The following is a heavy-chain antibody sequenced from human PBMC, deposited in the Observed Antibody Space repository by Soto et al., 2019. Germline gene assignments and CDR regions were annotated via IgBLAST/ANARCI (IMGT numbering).Heavy chain of an antibody. J-gene: IGHJ6*02. CDR1: GGSISSGDYY. CDR3: AREAGSVLEPAAGRFYGMDV. CDR2: IYYSGST. D-gene: IGHD2-2*01. Sequence: SETLSLTCTVSGGSISSGDYYWSWIRQPPGKGLEWIGYIYYSGSTYYNPSLKSRVTISVDTSKNQFSLKLSSVTAADTAVYYCAREAGSVLEPAAGRFYGMDVWGQGTTVTVSS. V-gene: IGHV4-30-4*01.